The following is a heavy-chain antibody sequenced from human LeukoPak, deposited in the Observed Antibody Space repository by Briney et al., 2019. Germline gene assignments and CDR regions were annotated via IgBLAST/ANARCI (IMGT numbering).Heavy chain of an antibody. Sequence: PSETLSLTCTVSGYSISSGYYWGWIRQPPGRGLEWIGSIYHSGSTYYNPSLKSRVTISVDTSKNQFSLKLSSVTAADTAVYYCAREGLNMVRGVIPKEAWGWFDPWGQGTLVTVSS. CDR2: IYHSGST. V-gene: IGHV4-38-2*02. J-gene: IGHJ5*02. D-gene: IGHD3-10*01. CDR1: GYSISSGYY. CDR3: AREGLNMVRGVIPKEAWGWFDP.